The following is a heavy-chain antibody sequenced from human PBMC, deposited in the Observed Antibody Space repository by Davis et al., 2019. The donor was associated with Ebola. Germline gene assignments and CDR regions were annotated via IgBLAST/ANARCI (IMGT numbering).Heavy chain of an antibody. J-gene: IGHJ3*01. CDR2: IIPIFDTT. Sequence: SVKVSCKASGGTFSTSAISWVRQAPGPGLEWMGGIIPIFDTTNYAQKFQDRVTMTEDTSTDTAYMELRSLRSEDTALYYCAAGGLGGGFDVWGHGTMVTVSS. CDR3: AAGGLGGGFDV. V-gene: IGHV1-69*06. CDR1: GGTFSTSA. D-gene: IGHD2-15*01.